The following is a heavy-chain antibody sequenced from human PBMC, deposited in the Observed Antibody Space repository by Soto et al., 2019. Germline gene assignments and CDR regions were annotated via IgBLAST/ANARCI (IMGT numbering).Heavy chain of an antibody. CDR2: INPNSGGT. CDR1: GYTFTGYY. CDR3: ARASYYDSSGLVDY. D-gene: IGHD3-22*01. V-gene: IGHV1-2*02. J-gene: IGHJ4*02. Sequence: ASVKVSCKASGYTFTGYYMHWVRQAPGQGLEWMGWINPNSGGTNYAQKFQGRVTMTRDTSISTAYMELSRLRSDDTAVYYCARASYYDSSGLVDYWGQGTLVTVSS.